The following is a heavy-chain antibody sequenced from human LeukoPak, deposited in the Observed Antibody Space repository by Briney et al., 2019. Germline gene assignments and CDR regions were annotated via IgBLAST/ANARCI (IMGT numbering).Heavy chain of an antibody. Sequence: RGSLRLSCVPSGFTFSDYYVNWIRQTPGKGLEWLSYISRIGDTIYYADSLKGRFTISRDNAKNSLYLQINSLTSEDSALYFFERIHPSRNHGRLLFELWGPETLVTVSS. V-gene: IGHV3-11*01. J-gene: IGHJ4*02. CDR2: ISRIGDTI. CDR1: GFTFSDYY. CDR3: ERIHPSRNHGRLLFEL. D-gene: IGHD1-14*01.